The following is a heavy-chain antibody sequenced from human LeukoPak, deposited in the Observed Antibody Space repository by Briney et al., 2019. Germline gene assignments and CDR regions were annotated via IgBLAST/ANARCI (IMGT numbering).Heavy chain of an antibody. J-gene: IGHJ4*02. CDR1: GGTFSSYA. Sequence: ASVKVSCKASGGTFSSYAISWVRQAPGQGLEWMGWINTNTGNPTYAQGFTGRFVFSLDTSVSTAYLQISSLKAEDTAVYYCARGDSSGWYFHFDYWGQGTLVTVSS. V-gene: IGHV7-4-1*02. CDR3: ARGDSSGWYFHFDY. D-gene: IGHD6-19*01. CDR2: INTNTGNP.